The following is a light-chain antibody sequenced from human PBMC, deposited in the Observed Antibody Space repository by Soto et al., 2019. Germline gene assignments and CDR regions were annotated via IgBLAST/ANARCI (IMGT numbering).Light chain of an antibody. Sequence: IVVTQSPATLSVSPGERATLSCRASQSVSSNLAWYQQKPGQAPSLLIFGASFRATGIPARFSGSGSGPEFTLTISSLQSEDFAVCFCRQYNDWPPTFCQGTKV. V-gene: IGKV3-15*01. J-gene: IGKJ1*01. CDR1: QSVSSN. CDR3: RQYNDWPPT. CDR2: GAS.